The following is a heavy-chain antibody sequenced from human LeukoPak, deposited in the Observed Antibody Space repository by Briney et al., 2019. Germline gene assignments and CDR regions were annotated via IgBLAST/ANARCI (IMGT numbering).Heavy chain of an antibody. CDR3: ARGAVAALPPVMAV. Sequence: ASVKVSCKASGYTFTSYAMNWVRQAPGQGLEWMGWINTNAGNPTYAQGFTGRFVFSLDTSVSTAYLQISSLKAEDTAVYYCARGAVAALPPVMAVGAKGPTVTVP. D-gene: IGHD2-2*01. V-gene: IGHV7-4-1*02. J-gene: IGHJ6*04. CDR1: GYTFTSYA. CDR2: INTNAGNP.